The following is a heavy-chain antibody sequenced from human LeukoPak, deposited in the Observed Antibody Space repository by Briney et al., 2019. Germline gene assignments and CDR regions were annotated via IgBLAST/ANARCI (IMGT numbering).Heavy chain of an antibody. CDR3: ARARYGYFSPPHAFDI. CDR2: INHSGST. CDR1: GGSFSGYY. Sequence: SETLSLTCAVSGGSFSGYYWSWIRQPPGKGLEWIGEINHSGSTNYNPSLKSRVTISVDTSKNQFSLKLSSVTAADTAVYYCARARYGYFSPPHAFDIWGQGTMVTVSS. J-gene: IGHJ3*02. V-gene: IGHV4-34*01. D-gene: IGHD4-17*01.